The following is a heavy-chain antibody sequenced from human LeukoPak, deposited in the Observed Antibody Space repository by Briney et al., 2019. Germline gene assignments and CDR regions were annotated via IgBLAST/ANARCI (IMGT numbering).Heavy chain of an antibody. CDR1: GGSISSGGYS. CDR2: IYHSGST. V-gene: IGHV4-30-2*03. J-gene: IGHJ3*02. CDR3: ARPLNDAFDI. Sequence: SETLSLTCAVSGGSISSGGYSWSWIRQPPGKGLEWIGYIYHSGSTYYNPSLKSRVTISVDTSKNQFSLKLSSVTAADTAVYYCARPLNDAFDIWGQGTMVTVSS.